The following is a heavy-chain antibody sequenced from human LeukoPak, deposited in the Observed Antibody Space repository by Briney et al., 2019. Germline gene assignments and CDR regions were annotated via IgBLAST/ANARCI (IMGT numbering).Heavy chain of an antibody. CDR1: GFTFSSYG. J-gene: IGHJ4*02. V-gene: IGHV3-30*18. CDR3: AKSLYGGNSGSIDY. Sequence: GGSLRLSCAATGFTFSSYGMHWVRQAPGKGLEWVAVISYDGSNKYYADSVKGRFTISRDNSKNTLYLQMNSPRAEDTAVYYCAKSLYGGNSGSIDYWGQGNLVTVSS. CDR2: ISYDGSNK. D-gene: IGHD4-23*01.